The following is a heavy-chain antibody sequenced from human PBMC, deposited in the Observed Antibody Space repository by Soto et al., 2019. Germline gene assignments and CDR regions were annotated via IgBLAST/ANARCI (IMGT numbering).Heavy chain of an antibody. CDR2: IYYSGST. CDR1: GGSISSSSYY. J-gene: IGHJ6*02. V-gene: IGHV4-39*01. CDR3: ASGGITMVRGVLCRDV. Sequence: QLQLQESGPGLVKPSETLSLTCTVSGGSISSSSYYWGWIRQPPGKGLDWIGSIYYSGSTYYNPSLNSRVTISVDTSQNQFSLKLSSVTAADTAVYYCASGGITMVRGVLCRDVWGQGTTVTVSS. D-gene: IGHD3-10*01.